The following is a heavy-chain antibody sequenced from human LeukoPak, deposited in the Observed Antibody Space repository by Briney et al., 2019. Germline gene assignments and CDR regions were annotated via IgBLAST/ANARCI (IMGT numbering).Heavy chain of an antibody. Sequence: SETLSLTCTVSGGSISSSSYYWGWIRQPPGKGLEWIGSIYYSGSTYYNPSLKSRVTISVDTSKNQFSLKLSSVTAADTAVYYCACEIDSSGYHYFDYWGQGTLVTVSS. J-gene: IGHJ4*02. V-gene: IGHV4-39*01. D-gene: IGHD3-22*01. CDR2: IYYSGST. CDR1: GGSISSSSYY. CDR3: ACEIDSSGYHYFDY.